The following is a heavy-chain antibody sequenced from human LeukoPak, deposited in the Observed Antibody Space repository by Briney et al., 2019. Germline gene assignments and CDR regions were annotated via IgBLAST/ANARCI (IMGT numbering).Heavy chain of an antibody. CDR1: GFTFSNYD. CDR2: IWYDGSNE. CDR3: ARVITGTTRYFDY. D-gene: IGHD1-7*01. V-gene: IGHV3-33*01. Sequence: PGRSLRLSCAASGFTFSNYDMHWVRQAPGKGLEWVALIWYDGSNEYYADSVKGRFTISRDNSKNTLYLQMNSLRAEDTAVYYCARVITGTTRYFDYWGQGTLVTVSS. J-gene: IGHJ4*02.